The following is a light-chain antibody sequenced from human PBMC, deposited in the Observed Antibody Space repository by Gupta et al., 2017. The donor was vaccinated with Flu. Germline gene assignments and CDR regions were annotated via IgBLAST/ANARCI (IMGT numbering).Light chain of an antibody. J-gene: IGLJ2*01. CDR3: AAWDDSLLRV. CDR1: SSNIGSHS. Sequence: QSVLTQPPSASGTPGQRVTISCSGSSSNIGSHSVSWYQQLPGTAPKLLIYKNNQRPSGVPDRFSGSKSGSSESLAISGLQSEDEADEYCAAWDDSLLRVFGGGTKVTVL. CDR2: KNN. V-gene: IGLV1-44*01.